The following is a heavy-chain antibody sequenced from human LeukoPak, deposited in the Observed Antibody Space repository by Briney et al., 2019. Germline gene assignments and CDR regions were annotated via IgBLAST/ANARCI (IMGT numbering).Heavy chain of an antibody. CDR2: IYYSGST. D-gene: IGHD3-22*01. CDR3: ARGTKVYYYDSSGYYDY. Sequence: SGTLSLTCAVSGGSISSGGYYWSWIRQHPGKGLEWIGYIYYSGSTYYNPSLKSRVTISVDTSKNQFSLKLSSVTAADTAVYYCARGTKVYYYDSSGYYDYWGQGTLVTVSS. J-gene: IGHJ4*02. V-gene: IGHV4-31*11. CDR1: GGSISSGGYY.